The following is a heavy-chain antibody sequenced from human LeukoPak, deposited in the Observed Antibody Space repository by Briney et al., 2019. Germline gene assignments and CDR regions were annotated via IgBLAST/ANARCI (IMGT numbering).Heavy chain of an antibody. CDR2: INHSGST. Sequence: SETLSLTCAVYGGSFSGYYWSWIRQPPGKGLEWIGEINHSGSTNYNPSLKSRVTISVDTSKNQFSLKLSSVTAADTAVYYCARAYVYGGQGPLVTLSS. D-gene: IGHD3-16*01. CDR3: ARAYVY. V-gene: IGHV4-34*01. CDR1: GGSFSGYY. J-gene: IGHJ4*02.